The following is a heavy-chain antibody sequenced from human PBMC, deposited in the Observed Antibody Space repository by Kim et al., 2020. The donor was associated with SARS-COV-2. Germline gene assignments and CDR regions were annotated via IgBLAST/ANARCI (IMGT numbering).Heavy chain of an antibody. CDR1: GYSISSGYY. D-gene: IGHD2-2*01. V-gene: IGHV4-38-2*02. CDR2: IYHSGST. Sequence: SETLSLTCTVSGYSISSGYYWGWIRQPPGKGLEWIGSIYHSGSTYYNPSLKSRVTISVDTSKNQFSLKLSSVTAADTAVYYCARVESVVPAAMKHYYFDYWGQGTLVTVSS. J-gene: IGHJ4*02. CDR3: ARVESVVPAAMKHYYFDY.